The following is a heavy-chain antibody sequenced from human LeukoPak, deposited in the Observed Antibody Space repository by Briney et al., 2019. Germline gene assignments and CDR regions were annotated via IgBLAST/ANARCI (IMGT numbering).Heavy chain of an antibody. CDR1: GGSISSYY. CDR3: ARHSTRYYYGMDV. J-gene: IGHJ6*02. D-gene: IGHD2/OR15-2a*01. CDR2: IYYSGST. V-gene: IGHV4-59*08. Sequence: PSETLSLTCTVSGGSISSYYWSWIRQPPGKGLEWIGYIYYSGSTNYNPSLKSRVTISVDTSKNQFSLKLSSVTAADTAVYYCARHSTRYYYGMDVRGQGTTVTVSS.